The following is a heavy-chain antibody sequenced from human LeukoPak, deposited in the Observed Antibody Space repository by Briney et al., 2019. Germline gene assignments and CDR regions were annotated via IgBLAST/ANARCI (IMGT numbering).Heavy chain of an antibody. CDR1: GGSISSSSYY. CDR2: IYYSGST. J-gene: IGHJ5*02. V-gene: IGHV4-39*01. CDR3: ARRFGELLFDP. D-gene: IGHD3-10*01. Sequence: SETLSLTCTVSGGSISSSSYYWGWIRQPPGKGLEWIGSIYYSGSTYYNPSLKSRVTIFVDTSKNQFSLKLSSVTAADTAVYYCARRFGELLFDPWGQGTLVTVSS.